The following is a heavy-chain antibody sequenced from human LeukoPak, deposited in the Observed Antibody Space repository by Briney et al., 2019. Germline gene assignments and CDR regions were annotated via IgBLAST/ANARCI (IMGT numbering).Heavy chain of an antibody. V-gene: IGHV1-58*01. J-gene: IGHJ3*02. D-gene: IGHD3-22*01. CDR2: IVVGSGNT. Sequence: SVKVSCKASGFTFTSSAVQRVRQARGQRLEWIGWIVVGSGNTNYAQKFQERVTITRDMSTSTAYMELSSLRSEDTAVYYCAVYYYDSSGYSAAFDIWGQGTMVTVSS. CDR1: GFTFTSSA. CDR3: AVYYYDSSGYSAAFDI.